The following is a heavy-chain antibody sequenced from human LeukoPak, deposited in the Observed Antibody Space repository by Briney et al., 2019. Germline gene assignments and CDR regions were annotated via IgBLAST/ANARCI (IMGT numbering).Heavy chain of an antibody. D-gene: IGHD1-26*01. CDR2: ISSSGSTI. Sequence: GGSLRLSCAASRFTFTSYAMSWVRQAPGKGLEWVSYISSSGSTIYYADSVKGRFTISRDNAKNSLYLQMNSLRAEDTAVYYCARGKPEYRYSGSYSMDVWGKGTTVTISS. CDR3: ARGKPEYRYSGSYSMDV. J-gene: IGHJ6*03. CDR1: RFTFTSYA. V-gene: IGHV3-48*03.